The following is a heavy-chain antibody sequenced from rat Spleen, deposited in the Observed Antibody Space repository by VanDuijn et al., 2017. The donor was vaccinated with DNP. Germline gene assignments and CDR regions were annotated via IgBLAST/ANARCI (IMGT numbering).Heavy chain of an antibody. CDR3: ARRSYYSSSDVMDA. V-gene: IGHV5-29*01. CDR1: GFTFSDYY. D-gene: IGHD1-2*01. Sequence: EVQLVESDGGLVQPGRSLKLSCAASGFTFSDYYMAWVRQAPTKGLEWVATISYDGSSTYYRDSVKGRFTISRDNAKSTLYLQMDSLRSEDTATYYCARRSYYSSSDVMDAWGQGASVTVSS. J-gene: IGHJ4*01. CDR2: ISYDGSST.